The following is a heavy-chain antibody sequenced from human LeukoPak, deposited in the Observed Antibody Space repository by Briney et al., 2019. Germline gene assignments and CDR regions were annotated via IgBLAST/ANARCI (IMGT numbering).Heavy chain of an antibody. V-gene: IGHV1-18*01. CDR1: GYTFTSYG. J-gene: IGHJ4*02. CDR3: ARSVSGSYYLTEDY. CDR2: ISAYNGNT. Sequence: ASVKVSCKASGYTFTSYGIGWVRQAPGQGLEWMGWISAYNGNTNYAQKLQGRVTMTTDTSTSTAYMELRSLRSDDTAVYYCARSVSGSYYLTEDYWGQGTLVTVSS. D-gene: IGHD3-10*01.